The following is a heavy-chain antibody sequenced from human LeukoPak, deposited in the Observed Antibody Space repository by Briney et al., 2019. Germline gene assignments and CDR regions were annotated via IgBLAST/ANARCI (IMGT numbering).Heavy chain of an antibody. Sequence: SVKVSCKASGYTFTGYYVHWVRQATGQGLEWMGWMNPKSGGTNYAQKFEARVTMNTDTSISTAYMELSRLRFDDTAVYYCARSPDILTGEEFDYWGQGTLVTVSS. V-gene: IGHV1-2*02. CDR1: GYTFTGYY. CDR2: MNPKSGGT. D-gene: IGHD3-9*01. CDR3: ARSPDILTGEEFDY. J-gene: IGHJ4*02.